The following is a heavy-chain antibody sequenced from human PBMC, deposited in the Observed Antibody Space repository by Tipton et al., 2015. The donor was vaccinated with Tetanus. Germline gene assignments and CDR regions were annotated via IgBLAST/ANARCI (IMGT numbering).Heavy chain of an antibody. CDR3: AGHKHPSSGYNWFDP. V-gene: IGHV3-21*01. CDR2: ISSSSSYI. CDR1: GFTFSSYS. J-gene: IGHJ5*02. Sequence: SLRLSCAASGFTFSSYSMNWVRQAPGKGLEWVSSISSSSSYIYYADSVKGRFTISRDNAKNSLYLQMNSLRAEDTAVYYCAGHKHPSSGYNWFDPWGQGTLVTVSS. D-gene: IGHD6-19*01.